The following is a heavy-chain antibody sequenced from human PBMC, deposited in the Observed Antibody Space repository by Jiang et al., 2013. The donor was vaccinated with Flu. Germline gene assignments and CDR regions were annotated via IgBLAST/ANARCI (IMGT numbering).Heavy chain of an antibody. CDR3: ARNRDSGLDY. J-gene: IGHJ4*02. CDR1: GYTFTTYY. Sequence: GAEVKKPGASVKVSCKASGYTFTTYYVHWVRQAPGQGLEWMGMINPSGGSTSYAQKFQGRVTMTRDTSTSSVYMELSSLRSEDTAMYYCARNRDSGLDYWGQGTLVTVSS. CDR2: INPSGGST. V-gene: IGHV1-46*01. D-gene: IGHD1-14*01.